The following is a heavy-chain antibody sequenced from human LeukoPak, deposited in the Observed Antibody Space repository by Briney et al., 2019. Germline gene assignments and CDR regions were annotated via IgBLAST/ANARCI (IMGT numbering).Heavy chain of an antibody. V-gene: IGHV4-59*01. Sequence: SETLSLTCTVSGGSISSYYWSWIRQPPGKGLEWIGYIYYSGNTNYNPSLKSRVTISVDTSKNQFSLKLSSVTAADTGVYYCARRSEIVVVAAATYWYFDLWGRGTLVTVSS. J-gene: IGHJ2*01. CDR3: ARRSEIVVVAAATYWYFDL. CDR2: IYYSGNT. D-gene: IGHD2-2*01. CDR1: GGSISSYY.